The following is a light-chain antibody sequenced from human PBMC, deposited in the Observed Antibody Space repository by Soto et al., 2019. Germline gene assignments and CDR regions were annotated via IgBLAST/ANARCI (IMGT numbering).Light chain of an antibody. CDR3: SSYAGSSTYV. V-gene: IGLV2-8*01. CDR2: EVS. J-gene: IGLJ1*01. CDR1: SSDVGGYDY. Sequence: QSALTQPPSASGSPGQSVTISCTGTSSDVGGYDYVSWYQQHPGKAPKLMIYEVSKRPSGVPDRFSGSKSGNTASLTVSGLQAEDEADYYCSSYAGSSTYVFGTGTKETVL.